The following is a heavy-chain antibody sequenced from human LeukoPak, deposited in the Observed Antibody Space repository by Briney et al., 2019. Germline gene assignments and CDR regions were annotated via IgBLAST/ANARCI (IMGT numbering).Heavy chain of an antibody. CDR1: GFTFSSYG. V-gene: IGHV3-30*02. CDR3: ARGDFRLEMSTSIAFDI. D-gene: IGHD5-24*01. J-gene: IGHJ3*02. Sequence: QSGGSLRLSCAASGFTFSSYGMHWVRQAPGKGLEWVAFIRYDGSNKYYADSVKGRFTISRDNSKNTLYLQMNSLRAEDTAVYYCARGDFRLEMSTSIAFDIWGQGTMVTVSS. CDR2: IRYDGSNK.